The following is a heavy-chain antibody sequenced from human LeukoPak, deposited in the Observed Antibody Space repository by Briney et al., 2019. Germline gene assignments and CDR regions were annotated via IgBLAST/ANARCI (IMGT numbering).Heavy chain of an antibody. D-gene: IGHD3-10*01. V-gene: IGHV3-23*01. CDR3: AKMDFGSGSYYILNSPDY. Sequence: GGSLRLSCAASGFTFSSYAMSWVRQAPGEGLEWVSGISGGGSSTYYADSVKGRFTISRDNSKNTPYLQVNSLRADDTAVYYCAKMDFGSGSYYILNSPDYWGQGTLVTVSS. CDR1: GFTFSSYA. CDR2: ISGGGSST. J-gene: IGHJ4*02.